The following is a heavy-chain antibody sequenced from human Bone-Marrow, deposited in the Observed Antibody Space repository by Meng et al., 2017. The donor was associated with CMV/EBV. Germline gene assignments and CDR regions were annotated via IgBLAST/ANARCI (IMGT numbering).Heavy chain of an antibody. J-gene: IGHJ4*02. CDR1: GFTFSSYW. D-gene: IGHD2-2*01. CDR3: ARSTGYCSRTSCYPHFDY. V-gene: IGHV3-30-3*01. Sequence: GESLKISCAASGFTFSSYWMSWVRQAPGKGLEWVAVISYDGSNTYYADSVKGRFTISRDNSKNTLYLQMNSLRGEDTAVYYCARSTGYCSRTSCYPHFDYWGQGTLVTVSS. CDR2: ISYDGSNT.